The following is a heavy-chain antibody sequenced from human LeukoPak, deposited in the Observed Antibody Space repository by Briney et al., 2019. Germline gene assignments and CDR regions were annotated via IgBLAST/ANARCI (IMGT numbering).Heavy chain of an antibody. CDR1: GGSFSGYY. CDR2: INHSGST. D-gene: IGHD7-27*01. CDR3: ARGFRGDNFDY. V-gene: IGHV4-34*01. J-gene: IGHJ4*02. Sequence: PSETLSLTCAVYGGSFSGYYWSWIRQPPGKGLEWIGEINHSGSTNYNPSLKSRVTISVDTSKNQFSLKLSSVTAADTAVYFCARGFRGDNFDYWGQGTLVTVSS.